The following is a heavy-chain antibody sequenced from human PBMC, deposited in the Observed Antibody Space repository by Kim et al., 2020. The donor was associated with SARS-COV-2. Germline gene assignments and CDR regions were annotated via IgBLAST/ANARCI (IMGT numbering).Heavy chain of an antibody. Sequence: GGSLRLSCVASGFSFRSYGMHWVRQAPGKGLEWVAVVSYDGRVQFYRDSVKGRFTISRDNSANTLYLQMDSLRPDDTGIYYCAKKPAMDSSFWYHIHWGQGTPVSVSS. J-gene: IGHJ4*01. CDR2: VSYDGRVQ. CDR1: GFSFRSYG. CDR3: AKKPAMDSSFWYHIH. V-gene: IGHV3-30*18. D-gene: IGHD6-13*01.